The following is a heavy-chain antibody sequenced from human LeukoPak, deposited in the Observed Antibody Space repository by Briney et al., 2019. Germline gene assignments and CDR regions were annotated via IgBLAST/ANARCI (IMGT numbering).Heavy chain of an antibody. J-gene: IGHJ4*02. CDR1: GFTFSTYE. CDR3: ARRYCSSTSCTLDY. V-gene: IGHV3-48*03. CDR2: ISGSGGAI. Sequence: GGSLRLSCATSGFTFSTYEMNWVRQAPGKGLEWVSHISGSGGAIYYADSVKGRFTISRDNAKNSLYLQMNSLRAEDTAVYYCARRYCSSTSCTLDYWGQGTLGTVSS. D-gene: IGHD2-2*01.